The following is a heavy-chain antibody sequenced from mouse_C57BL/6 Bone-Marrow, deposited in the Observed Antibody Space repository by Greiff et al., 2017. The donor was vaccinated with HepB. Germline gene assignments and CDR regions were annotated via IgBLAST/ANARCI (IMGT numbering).Heavy chain of an antibody. D-gene: IGHD1-1*01. CDR3: ARWAPAVVAPYAMDY. Sequence: LVESGAELVKPGASVKISCKASGYAFSSYWMNWVKQRPGKGLEWIGQIYPGDGDTNYNGKFKGKATLTADKSSSTAYMQLSSLTSEDSAVYFCARWAPAVVAPYAMDYWGQGTSVTVSS. CDR1: GYAFSSYW. V-gene: IGHV1-80*01. CDR2: IYPGDGDT. J-gene: IGHJ4*01.